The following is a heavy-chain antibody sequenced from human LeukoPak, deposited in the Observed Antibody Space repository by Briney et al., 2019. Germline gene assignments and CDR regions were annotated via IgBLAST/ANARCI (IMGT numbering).Heavy chain of an antibody. V-gene: IGHV4-38-2*02. CDR1: GCSISSGYY. Sequence: TSETLSLTCAVSGCSISSGYYWGWIRQPPGKGLEWIGSIYHSGSTYYNPSLKSRVTISVDTSKNQFSLKLSSVTAADTAVYYCARELIAVAGTGYFDYWGQGTLVTVSS. CDR3: ARELIAVAGTGYFDY. J-gene: IGHJ4*02. D-gene: IGHD6-19*01. CDR2: IYHSGST.